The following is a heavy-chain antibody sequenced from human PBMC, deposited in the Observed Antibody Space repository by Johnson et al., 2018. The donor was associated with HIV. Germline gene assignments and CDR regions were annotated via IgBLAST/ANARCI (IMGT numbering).Heavy chain of an antibody. CDR3: AREHSLQGSLVDI. J-gene: IGHJ3*02. D-gene: IGHD1/OR15-1a*01. V-gene: IGHV3-9*01. CDR1: GFTFDDYA. Sequence: VQLVESGGGLVQPGGSLRLSCAASGFTFDDYAMHWVRQAPGKGLEWVSGISWNSGSIGYADSVKGRFTISRDNAKNSLYLQMNSLRPEDTALYYCAREHSLQGSLVDIWGQGTVVTVSS. CDR2: ISWNSGSI.